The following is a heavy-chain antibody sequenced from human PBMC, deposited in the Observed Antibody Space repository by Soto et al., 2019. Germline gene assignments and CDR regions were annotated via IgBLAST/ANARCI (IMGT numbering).Heavy chain of an antibody. CDR2: ISYDGINA. CDR3: AKDGVNYASLSPVDY. Sequence: GGSLRLSCASSGFNFRTFTMQWFRQAPGKGLEWVAGISYDGINAYYADSVKGRFAISRDDSKNTVSLQINSLRPADTAAYYCAKDGVNYASLSPVDYWGQGTLVTVSS. V-gene: IGHV3-30*09. CDR1: GFNFRTFT. J-gene: IGHJ4*02. D-gene: IGHD2-2*01.